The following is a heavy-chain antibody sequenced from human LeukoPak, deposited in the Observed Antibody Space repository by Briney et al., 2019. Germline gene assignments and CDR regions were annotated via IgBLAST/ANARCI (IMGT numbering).Heavy chain of an antibody. D-gene: IGHD6-13*01. J-gene: IGHJ3*02. CDR2: IYPGDSDT. V-gene: IGHV5-51*01. CDR1: GYSFTSYW. Sequence: PGESLKISCKGSGYSFTSYWIGWVRQIPGKGLEWIGIIYPGDSDTRYRPSFQGQVTISAHKSISTAYLQWSSLKASDTAMYYCARWQQLISDDAFDIWGQGTMVTVSS. CDR3: ARWQQLISDDAFDI.